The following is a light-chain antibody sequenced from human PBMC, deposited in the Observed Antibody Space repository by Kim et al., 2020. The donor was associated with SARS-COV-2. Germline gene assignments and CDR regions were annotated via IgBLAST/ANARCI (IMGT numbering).Light chain of an antibody. Sequence: DIQMTQSPSSVSASMGDKVTITCRASQGIGTWLAWYQQKPGQAPKLLISDASRLQSGVPSRFTGSGSGTDFTLTISSLQPEDFATYYCQQSDSFPSFTFGQGTRLEIK. CDR3: QQSDSFPSFT. CDR2: DAS. J-gene: IGKJ5*01. V-gene: IGKV1-12*02. CDR1: QGIGTW.